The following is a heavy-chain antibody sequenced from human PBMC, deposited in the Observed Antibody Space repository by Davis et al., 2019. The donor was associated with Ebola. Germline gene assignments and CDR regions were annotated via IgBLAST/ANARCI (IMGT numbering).Heavy chain of an antibody. CDR2: INTNTGNP. D-gene: IGHD2-21*02. Sequence: AASVKVSCKASGYTFTSYGISWVRQAPGQGLEWMGWINTNTGNPSYAQGFRGRSVFSLDTSVSTAYLQISSLKAEDTAVYYCARKGDSLEGPYDYWGQGTLVTVSS. CDR3: ARKGDSLEGPYDY. J-gene: IGHJ4*02. CDR1: GYTFTSYG. V-gene: IGHV7-4-1*02.